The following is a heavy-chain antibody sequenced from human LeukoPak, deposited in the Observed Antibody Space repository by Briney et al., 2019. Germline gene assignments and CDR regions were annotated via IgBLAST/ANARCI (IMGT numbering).Heavy chain of an antibody. V-gene: IGHV1-46*01. CDR2: INPSGGST. CDR1: GYTFTSYY. CDR3: ARGRQQWLASNNNWFDP. J-gene: IGHJ5*02. Sequence: ASVTVSCRASGYTFTSYYMHWVRQAPGQGLEWMGIINPSGGSTSYAQKFQGRVTMTRDTSTSTVYMELSSLRSEDTAVYYCARGRQQWLASNNNWFDPWGQGTLVTVSS. D-gene: IGHD6-19*01.